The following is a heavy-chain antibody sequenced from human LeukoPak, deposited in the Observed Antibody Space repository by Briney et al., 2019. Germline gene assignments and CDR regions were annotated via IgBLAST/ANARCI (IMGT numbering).Heavy chain of an antibody. CDR3: ARHGITGTVDY. V-gene: IGHV4-30-2*02. J-gene: IGHJ4*02. CDR1: GGSISSGGYS. CDR2: IYHSGST. D-gene: IGHD1-20*01. Sequence: SETLSLTCAVSGGSISSGGYSWSWIRQPPGKGLEWIGYIYHSGSTYYNPSLKSRVTISVDTSKNQFSLKLSSVTAADTAVYYCARHGITGTVDYWGQGTLVTVSS.